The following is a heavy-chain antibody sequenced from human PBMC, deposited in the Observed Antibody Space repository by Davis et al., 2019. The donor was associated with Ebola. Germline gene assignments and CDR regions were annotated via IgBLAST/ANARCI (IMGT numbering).Heavy chain of an antibody. Sequence: AASVKVSCKASGGTFSSYTISWVRQAPGQGLEWMGRIIPIFGTANYAQKFQGRVTITADESTSTAYMELSSLRSEDTAVYYCAREAGYCSSTSCYDFDYWGQGTLVTVSS. CDR2: IIPIFGTA. CDR1: GGTFSSYT. J-gene: IGHJ4*02. V-gene: IGHV1-69*13. CDR3: AREAGYCSSTSCYDFDY. D-gene: IGHD2-2*01.